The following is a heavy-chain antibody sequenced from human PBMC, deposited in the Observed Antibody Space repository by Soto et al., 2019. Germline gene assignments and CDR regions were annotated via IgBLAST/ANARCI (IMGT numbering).Heavy chain of an antibody. CDR1: GYTFTSYA. V-gene: IGHV1-3*01. Sequence: ASVKVSCTDCGYTFTSYAMHCVRQAPGQRLEWMGWINAGNGNTKYSQKFQGRVTITRDTSASTAYMELSSLRSEDTAVYYCASARPTKYSSSWYGHQDYWGQGTLVTVSS. D-gene: IGHD6-13*01. CDR2: INAGNGNT. J-gene: IGHJ4*02. CDR3: ASARPTKYSSSWYGHQDY.